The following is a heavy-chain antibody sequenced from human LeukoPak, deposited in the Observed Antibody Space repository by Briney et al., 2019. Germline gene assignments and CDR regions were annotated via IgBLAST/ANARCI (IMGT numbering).Heavy chain of an antibody. D-gene: IGHD2-15*01. CDR3: VREGYCSGGSCYSGYFQH. J-gene: IGHJ1*01. CDR1: GFTFSDHY. CDR2: TRNKANTYTT. Sequence: PGGSLRLSCAASGFTFSDHYMDWVRQAPGKGLEWVGRTRNKANTYTTEYAASVKGRFTISRDDSKNSLYLQMNSLKTADTAVYYCVREGYCSGGSCYSGYFQHWGQGTLVTVSS. V-gene: IGHV3-72*01.